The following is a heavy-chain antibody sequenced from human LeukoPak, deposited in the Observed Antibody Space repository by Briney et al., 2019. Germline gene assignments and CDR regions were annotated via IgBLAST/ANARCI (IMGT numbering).Heavy chain of an antibody. CDR3: ARSYNWNYPIDY. V-gene: IGHV4-59*08. CDR2: IYYSGST. D-gene: IGHD1-7*01. J-gene: IGHJ4*02. Sequence: SETLSLTCTVSGGSISIYYWSWIRQPPGKGLEWIGYIYYSGSTNYNPSLKSRVTISVDTSKNQFSLKLSSVTAADTAVYYCARSYNWNYPIDYWGQGTLVTVSS. CDR1: GGSISIYY.